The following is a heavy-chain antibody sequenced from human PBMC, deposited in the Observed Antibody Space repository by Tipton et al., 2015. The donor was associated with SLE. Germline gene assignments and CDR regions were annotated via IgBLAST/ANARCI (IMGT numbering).Heavy chain of an antibody. J-gene: IGHJ4*02. CDR1: GGPISSGGYS. Sequence: TLSLTCAVSGGPISSGGYSWSWIRQPPGKGLEWIGHIYHSGSTYYNPSLKSRVTISVDRSKNQFSLKLSSVTAADTAVYYCARDQTYDSSGYGGFDYWGQGTLVTVSS. CDR2: IYHSGST. D-gene: IGHD3-22*01. V-gene: IGHV4-30-2*01. CDR3: ARDQTYDSSGYGGFDY.